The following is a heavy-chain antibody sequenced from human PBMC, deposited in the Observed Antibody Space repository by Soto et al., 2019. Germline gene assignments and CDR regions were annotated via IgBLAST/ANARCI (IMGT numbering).Heavy chain of an antibody. CDR3: ARELDYSFDS. CDR2: INAGNGNT. V-gene: IGHV1-3*01. Sequence: QVQLVQSGAEVKKPGASVKVSCKASGYTFTAYPIHWVRQAPGQRLEWMGWINAGNGNTKYSQKFQGRITTARDTSASTAYMDLSSLRSEDTAVYYCARELDYSFDSWGQGTLVTVSS. J-gene: IGHJ4*02. CDR1: GYTFTAYP. D-gene: IGHD4-4*01.